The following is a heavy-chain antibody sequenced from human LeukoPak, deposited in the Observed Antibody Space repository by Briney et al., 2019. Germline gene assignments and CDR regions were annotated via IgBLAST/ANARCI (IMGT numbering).Heavy chain of an antibody. D-gene: IGHD3-22*01. J-gene: IGHJ4*02. V-gene: IGHV3-23*01. CDR2: VSGSGGRT. Sequence: PGGSLRLSCAASGFTFSNYAMTWVRQAPGKGLDWVSAVSGSGGRTFYADSVKGRFTISRDNSKNTLYLQINSLRAEDTAVYYCAKAPPYYDSSGPSEYWGQGTLVTVSS. CDR1: GFTFSNYA. CDR3: AKAPPYYDSSGPSEY.